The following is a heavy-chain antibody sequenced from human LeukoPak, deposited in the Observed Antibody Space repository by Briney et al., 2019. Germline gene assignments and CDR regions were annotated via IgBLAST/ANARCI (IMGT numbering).Heavy chain of an antibody. CDR1: GFTFNSYG. D-gene: IGHD6-19*01. V-gene: IGHV3-33*06. J-gene: IGHJ4*02. CDR3: AKDLGSSGWYIDY. Sequence: GGSLRLSCAASGFTFNSYGMHWVRQAPGKGLEWVALIWYDGSKKDYAGSVKGRFTISRDNSKNTLYLQMNSLRAEDTAVYYCAKDLGSSGWYIDYWGQGTLVTVSS. CDR2: IWYDGSKK.